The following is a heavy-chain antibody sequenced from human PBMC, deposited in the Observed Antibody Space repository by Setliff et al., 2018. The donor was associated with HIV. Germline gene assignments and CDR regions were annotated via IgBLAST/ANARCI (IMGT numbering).Heavy chain of an antibody. CDR2: INDSGST. Sequence: PSETLSLTCAVYGGSFSGYYWSWIRQPPGKGLEWIGEINDSGSTNNNPSLKSRVAMSVDTSKNQFSLKLSSVTAADTAVYYCARDLRGDSVPATAAKSFDIWGQGTLVTVSS. CDR1: GGSFSGYY. D-gene: IGHD2-21*02. V-gene: IGHV4-34*01. CDR3: ARDLRGDSVPATAAKSFDI. J-gene: IGHJ3*02.